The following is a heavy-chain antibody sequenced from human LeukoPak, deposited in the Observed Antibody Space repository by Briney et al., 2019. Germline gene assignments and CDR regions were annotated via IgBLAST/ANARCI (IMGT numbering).Heavy chain of an antibody. CDR3: ARGDYGDYGFSNYYYGMDV. CDR1: GGSISSYY. Sequence: SETLSLTCTVSGGSISSYYWSWIRQPPGKGLEWIGYIYYSGSTNYNPSLKSRVTISVDTSKNQFSLKLSSVTAADTAVYYCARGDYGDYGFSNYYYGMDVWGQGTTVNVSS. J-gene: IGHJ6*02. CDR2: IYYSGST. D-gene: IGHD4-17*01. V-gene: IGHV4-59*08.